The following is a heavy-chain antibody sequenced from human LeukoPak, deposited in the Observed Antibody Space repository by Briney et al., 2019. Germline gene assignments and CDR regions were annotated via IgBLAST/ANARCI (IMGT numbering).Heavy chain of an antibody. CDR3: ASYYYGSGSYSNWFDP. Sequence: SETLSLTCVVYGGSFSGYYWSWIRQPPGKGLEWIGEINHSGSTNYNPSLKSRVTISVDTSKNQFSLKLSSVTAADTAVYYCASYYYGSGSYSNWFDPWGQGTLVTVSS. CDR1: GGSFSGYY. J-gene: IGHJ5*02. D-gene: IGHD3-10*01. V-gene: IGHV4-34*01. CDR2: INHSGST.